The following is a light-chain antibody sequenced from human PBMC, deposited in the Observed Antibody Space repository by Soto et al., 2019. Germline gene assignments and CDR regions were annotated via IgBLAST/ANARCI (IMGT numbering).Light chain of an antibody. J-gene: IGKJ1*01. CDR3: PQRT. CDR1: QSVSSSY. V-gene: IGKV3-20*01. CDR2: GAS. Sequence: EIVLTQSPGTLSLSPGERATLSCRASQSVSSSYLAWYQQKPGQAPRLLIYGASSRATGIPDRFSGSGSGTDFTLTISRLEPEDFAVYYCPQRTFGQGTKVEIK.